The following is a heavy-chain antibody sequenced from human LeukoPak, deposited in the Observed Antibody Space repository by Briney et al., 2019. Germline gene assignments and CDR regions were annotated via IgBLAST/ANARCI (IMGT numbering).Heavy chain of an antibody. V-gene: IGHV4-59*12. CDR2: IYYRGTT. Sequence: SETLSLTCSVSGGSNSAYYWSWIRQPPGKGLEWIGYIYYRGTTSYNPFLKSRVTISVDTSKNQFSLKLNSVTAADTAVYYCARLPRYGGYDHFDYWGQGILVIVSS. D-gene: IGHD5-12*01. CDR1: GGSNSAYY. CDR3: ARLPRYGGYDHFDY. J-gene: IGHJ4*02.